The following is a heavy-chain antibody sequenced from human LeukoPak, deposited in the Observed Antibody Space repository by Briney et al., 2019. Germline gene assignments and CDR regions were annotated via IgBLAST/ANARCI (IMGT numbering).Heavy chain of an antibody. D-gene: IGHD3-10*01. CDR3: ARSGSAMVRGVPWRGNWFDP. CDR2: INAGNGNT. J-gene: IGHJ5*02. CDR1: GYTFTSYA. V-gene: IGHV1-3*01. Sequence: ASVKVSCKASGYTFTSYAMHWVRQAPGQRLEWMGWINAGNGNTKYSQKFQGRVTITRDTSASTAYMELSSLRSEDTAVYYCARSGSAMVRGVPWRGNWFDPWGQGTPVTVSS.